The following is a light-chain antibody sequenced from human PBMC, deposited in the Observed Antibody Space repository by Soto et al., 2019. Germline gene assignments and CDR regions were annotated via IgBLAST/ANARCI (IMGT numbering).Light chain of an antibody. CDR3: CSYTTSNTRQIV. CDR2: DVT. V-gene: IGLV2-14*01. CDR1: SSDVGGNNY. J-gene: IGLJ1*01. Sequence: QSVLTQPASVSGSPGQSITISCTGTSSDVGGNNYVSWYQQQPGKAHKFMIYDVTNRPSGVSNRFSGSKSGNTASLTVFWLQAEDEADYYCCSYTTSNTRQIVFGTGTKVTVL.